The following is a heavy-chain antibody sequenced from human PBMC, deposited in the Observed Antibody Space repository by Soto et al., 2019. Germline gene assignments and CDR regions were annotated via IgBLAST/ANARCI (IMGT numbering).Heavy chain of an antibody. D-gene: IGHD6-13*01. CDR1: GFTFSKYI. Sequence: PGGSLRLSCEASGFTFSKYILNWVRQAPGKGLEWISSISRGSSTIYYADSVKGRFTISRDNAKNSLSLEMNSLRDEDTAVYYCARTGMEASGTMYGMDVWGQGTTVTVSS. CDR3: ARTGMEASGTMYGMDV. CDR2: ISRGSSTI. V-gene: IGHV3-48*02. J-gene: IGHJ6*02.